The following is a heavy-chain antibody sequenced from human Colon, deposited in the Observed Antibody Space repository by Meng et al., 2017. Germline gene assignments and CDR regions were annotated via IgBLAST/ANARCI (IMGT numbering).Heavy chain of an antibody. Sequence: QVQLVQSGAEVKKPGASVTVSCKASGYTLYIHWVRLRPGEGLEWMGRINPRTGDTKSAQSFQGRVTMTRDTSTTTFSMDLRSLTTDDSDIYFCARESADGGSFDLWGQGTLVTVSS. CDR1: GYTLY. CDR2: INPRTGDT. D-gene: IGHD2-15*01. V-gene: IGHV1-2*05. J-gene: IGHJ4*02. CDR3: ARESADGGSFDL.